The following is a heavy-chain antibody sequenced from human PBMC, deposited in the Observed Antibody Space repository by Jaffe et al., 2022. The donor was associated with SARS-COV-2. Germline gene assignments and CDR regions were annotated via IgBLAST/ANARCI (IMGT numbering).Heavy chain of an antibody. V-gene: IGHV4-39*01. J-gene: IGHJ6*02. D-gene: IGHD5-12*01. CDR1: GGSISSSSYY. Sequence: QLQLQESGPGLVKPSETLSLTCTVSGGSISSSSYYWGWIRQPPGKGLEWIGSIYYSGSTYYNPSLKSRVTISVDTSKNQFSLKLSSVTAADTAVYYCASQKRPGYGGYYYGMDVWGQGTTVTVSS. CDR2: IYYSGST. CDR3: ASQKRPGYGGYYYGMDV.